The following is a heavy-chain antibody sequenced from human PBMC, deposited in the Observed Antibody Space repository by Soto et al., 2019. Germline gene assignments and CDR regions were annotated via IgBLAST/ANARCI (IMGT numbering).Heavy chain of an antibody. D-gene: IGHD4-4*01. Sequence: QVQLQESGPGLVKPSETLSLTCTVSGGSISSYYWSWIRQPPGKGLEWIGYIYYSGSTNYNPSLKSRVTASEDTAKNQFSLKLSSVTAAHTVVYYCARGLTKVTTYYYYGMAVWCQGSTGADS. CDR2: IYYSGST. J-gene: IGHJ6*02. CDR1: GGSISSYY. CDR3: ARGLTKVTTYYYYGMAV. V-gene: IGHV4-59*01.